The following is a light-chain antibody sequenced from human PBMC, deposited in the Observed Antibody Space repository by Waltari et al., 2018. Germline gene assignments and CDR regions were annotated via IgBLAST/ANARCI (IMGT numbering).Light chain of an antibody. Sequence: FMLTQPHSVSESPGKTVTISCTRSSGNIATNYVQWYQQRPGSAPTKVIYEDNQRPSGGPDRFSGSSDSSSNSASLIISGLKAEDEADYYCQSFDSSHVVFGGGTKLTVL. CDR1: SGNIATNY. J-gene: IGLJ2*01. CDR3: QSFDSSHVV. CDR2: EDN. V-gene: IGLV6-57*03.